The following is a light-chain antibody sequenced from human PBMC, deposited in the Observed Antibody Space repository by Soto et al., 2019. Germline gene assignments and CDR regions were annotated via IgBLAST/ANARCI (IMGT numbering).Light chain of an antibody. CDR3: AAWDDSLTGYV. CDR1: SSNIGSNT. J-gene: IGLJ1*01. Sequence: QSVLTXPPSASGTPGQRVTISCSGSSSNIGSNTVNWYQQLPGTAPKLLIYSNNQRPSGVPDRFSGSKSGTSASLAISGLPSEDEADYYCAAWDDSLTGYVFGTGTKVTVL. V-gene: IGLV1-44*01. CDR2: SNN.